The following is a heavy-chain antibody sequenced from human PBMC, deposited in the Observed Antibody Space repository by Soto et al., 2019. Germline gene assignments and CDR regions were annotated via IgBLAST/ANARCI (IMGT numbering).Heavy chain of an antibody. J-gene: IGHJ4*02. CDR2: ISWNSGSI. Sequence: GGSLRLSCAASGFTFDDYAMHWVRQAPGKGLEWVSGISWNSGSIGYADSVKGRFTISRDNAKNSLYLQMNSLRAEDTALYYWAKGDDILTGPADYWGQGTLVTVSS. CDR1: GFTFDDYA. D-gene: IGHD3-9*01. CDR3: AKGDDILTGPADY. V-gene: IGHV3-9*01.